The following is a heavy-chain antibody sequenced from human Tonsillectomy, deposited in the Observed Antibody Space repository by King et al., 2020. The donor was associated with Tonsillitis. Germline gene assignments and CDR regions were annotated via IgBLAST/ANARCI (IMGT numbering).Heavy chain of an antibody. V-gene: IGHV3-66*01. CDR2: MYSGGST. CDR1: GFTVSTNY. CDR3: ASGLPVDH. D-gene: IGHD3/OR15-3a*01. J-gene: IGHJ4*02. Sequence: VQLVESGGGLVQPGGSLRLSCAASGFTVSTNYMSWVRQAPGKGLEWVSVMYSGGSTDYADSVKGRFTISRDNSKNTLYLQIKSLRAEDTAVYYCASGLPVDHWRQGTLVTVSS.